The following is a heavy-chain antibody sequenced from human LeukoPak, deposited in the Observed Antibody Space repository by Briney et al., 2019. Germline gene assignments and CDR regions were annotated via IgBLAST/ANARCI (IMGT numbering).Heavy chain of an antibody. CDR1: GGSVSSESYH. V-gene: IGHV4-61*01. Sequence: PSETLSLTCTVSGGSVSSESYHWSWIRQPPGKGLEWIAYIFNSGSSNYNPSLKSRVTISVDTSKNQFSLKLSSVTAADTAVYYCAGGRSRHYYYGSGSKVYYYYGMDVWGQGTTVTVSS. CDR3: AGGRSRHYYYGSGSKVYYYYGMDV. CDR2: IFNSGSS. J-gene: IGHJ6*02. D-gene: IGHD3-10*01.